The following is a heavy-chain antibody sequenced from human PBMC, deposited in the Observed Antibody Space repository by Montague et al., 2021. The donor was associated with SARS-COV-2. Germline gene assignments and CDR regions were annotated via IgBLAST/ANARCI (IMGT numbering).Heavy chain of an antibody. Sequence: SLRLSCAASGFTFSSYAMHWVRQAPGKGLEWVAVISYDGSNKYYADSVKGRFTISRDNSKNTLYLQVNSLRAEDTAVYYCARDGAQYDFWSGYYSSEAIYYYYYGMGVWGQGTTVTVSS. CDR1: GFTFSSYA. J-gene: IGHJ6*02. CDR3: ARDGAQYDFWSGYYSSEAIYYYYYGMGV. CDR2: ISYDGSNK. D-gene: IGHD3-3*01. V-gene: IGHV3-30-3*01.